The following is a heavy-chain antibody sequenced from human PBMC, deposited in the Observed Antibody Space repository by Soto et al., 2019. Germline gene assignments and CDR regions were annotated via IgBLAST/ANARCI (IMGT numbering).Heavy chain of an antibody. CDR2: ISGSGGST. V-gene: IGHV3-23*01. D-gene: IGHD5-12*01. CDR1: GFTFISYA. Sequence: GGSLRLSCAASGFTFISYAMSWVLQAPGKGLEWVSAISGSGGSTYYADSVKGRFTISRDNSKNTLYLQMNSLRAEDTAVYYCAKDWDIVATFPDYWGQRTLVTVSS. J-gene: IGHJ4*02. CDR3: AKDWDIVATFPDY.